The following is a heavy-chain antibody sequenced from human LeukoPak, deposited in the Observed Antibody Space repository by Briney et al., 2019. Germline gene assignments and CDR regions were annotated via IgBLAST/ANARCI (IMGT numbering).Heavy chain of an antibody. D-gene: IGHD3-3*01. Sequence: GASVKVSCKTSGYTFTKYGVSWVRQAPGQGLEWMGWISPYNGYATYAHNLQGRVTMTTDTSTTTAYVELRSLRFADTAIYYCARRFSRDAFDIWGQGTMVTVSS. CDR1: GYTFTKYG. V-gene: IGHV1-18*01. J-gene: IGHJ3*02. CDR3: ARRFSRDAFDI. CDR2: ISPYNGYA.